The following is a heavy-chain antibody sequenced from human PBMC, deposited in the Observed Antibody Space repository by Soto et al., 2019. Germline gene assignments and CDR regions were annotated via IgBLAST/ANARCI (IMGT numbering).Heavy chain of an antibody. CDR2: TSSNGVGT. D-gene: IGHD6-6*01. V-gene: IGHV3-64*01. CDR1: GFTLRGYA. Sequence: PGGSLRLSCAASGFTLRGYAMDWVRQASGKGLEYVSGTSSNGVGTYYANSVQGRFTISRDNSKNTVYLQMGSLRPEDMAVYYCARRARPDFYYMDVWGKGTTVTVSS. CDR3: ARRARPDFYYMDV. J-gene: IGHJ6*03.